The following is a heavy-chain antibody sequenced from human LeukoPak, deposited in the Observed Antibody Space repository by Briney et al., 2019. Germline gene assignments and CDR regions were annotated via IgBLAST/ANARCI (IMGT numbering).Heavy chain of an antibody. CDR1: GYSFTSYW. J-gene: IGHJ6*03. CDR3: ARVETYSSSSFYYYYYMDV. Sequence: GESLKISCKGSGYSFTSYWIGWVRQMPGKGLEWMGIIYPGDSDTRYSPSFQGQVTISADKSISTAYLQWSSLKASDTAMYYCARVETYSSSSFYYYYYMDVWGKGTTVTVSS. V-gene: IGHV5-51*03. CDR2: IYPGDSDT. D-gene: IGHD6-6*01.